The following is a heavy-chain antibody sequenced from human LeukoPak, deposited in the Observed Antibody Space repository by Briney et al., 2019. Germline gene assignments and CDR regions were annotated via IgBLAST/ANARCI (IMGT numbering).Heavy chain of an antibody. J-gene: IGHJ4*02. CDR3: ARDRDYGDYESPGDY. CDR1: GYTFTSYG. V-gene: IGHV1-18*01. CDR2: ITAYNGNT. D-gene: IGHD4-17*01. Sequence: ASVKVSCKASGYTFTSYGISWVRQAPGQGLEWMGWITAYNGNTNYAQKLQGRVTMTTDISTSTAYMELRSLGSDDTAVYYCARDRDYGDYESPGDYWGQGTLVTVSS.